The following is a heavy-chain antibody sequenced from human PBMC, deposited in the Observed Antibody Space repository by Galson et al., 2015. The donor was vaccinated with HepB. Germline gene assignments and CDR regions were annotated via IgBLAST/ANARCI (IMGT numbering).Heavy chain of an antibody. Sequence: SLRLSRPAPGLTLSSYAMSRVRQAPGKGLEWVRAIRGSGGGTYYADCVKGRFTITRDNSKNTLYLQMNSLRAEDTAVYYCAKNRCYDSSGYYDGWGDYWGQGTLATVSS. V-gene: IGHV3-23*01. CDR2: IRGSGGGT. J-gene: IGHJ4*02. CDR3: AKNRCYDSSGYYDGWGDY. D-gene: IGHD3-22*01. CDR1: GLTLSSYA.